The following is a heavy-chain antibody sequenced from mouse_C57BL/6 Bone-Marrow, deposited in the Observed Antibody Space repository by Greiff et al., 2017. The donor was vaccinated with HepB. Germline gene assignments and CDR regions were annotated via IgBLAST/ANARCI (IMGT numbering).Heavy chain of an antibody. D-gene: IGHD1-1*01. J-gene: IGHJ4*01. CDR3: ARCRFNYYGSSYYAMDY. Sequence: QVQLKQSGAELVKPGASVKISCKASGYAFSSYWMNWVKQRPGKGLEWIGQIYPGDGDTNYNGKFKGKATLTADKSSSTAYMQLSSLTSEDSAVSFCARCRFNYYGSSYYAMDYWGQGTSVTVSS. CDR2: IYPGDGDT. V-gene: IGHV1-80*01. CDR1: GYAFSSYW.